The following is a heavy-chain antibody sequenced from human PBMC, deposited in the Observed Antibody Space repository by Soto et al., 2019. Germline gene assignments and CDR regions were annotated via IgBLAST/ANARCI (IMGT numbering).Heavy chain of an antibody. J-gene: IGHJ4*02. V-gene: IGHV1-2*02. CDR1: GYSFTNYY. CDR2: IDGNSGGT. D-gene: IGHD2-15*01. CDR3: ARGYVGAGGLDY. Sequence: VHLVQSGAEVKKPGASVKVSCKASGYSFTNYYIHWVRQAPGQGPEWMGWIDGNSGGTKYAQKFKDRVTRPRDSSTVTAHRELGRRKSDDTAVYYCARGYVGAGGLDYWGKGTSSPSP.